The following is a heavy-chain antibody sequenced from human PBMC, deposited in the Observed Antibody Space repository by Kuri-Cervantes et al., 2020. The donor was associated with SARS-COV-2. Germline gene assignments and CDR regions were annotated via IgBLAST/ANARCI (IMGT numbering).Heavy chain of an antibody. CDR1: GGTFSSYT. D-gene: IGHD6-19*01. CDR2: ISPNSGGT. Sequence: ASVKVSCKASGGTFSSYTISWVRQAPGQGLEWMGWISPNSGGTNYAQKFQGRVTMTRDTSISTAYMELSRLRSDDTAVYYCARDHPIAVAGTGGDYWGQGSLVTVSS. CDR3: ARDHPIAVAGTGGDY. V-gene: IGHV1-2*02. J-gene: IGHJ4*02.